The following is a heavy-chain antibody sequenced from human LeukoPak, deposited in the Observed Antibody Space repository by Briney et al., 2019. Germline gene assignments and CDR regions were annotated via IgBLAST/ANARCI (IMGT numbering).Heavy chain of an antibody. CDR2: IYSGGNT. Sequence: PGGSLRLSCAASGFSVSNYYMSWVRQAPGKGLEWVSVIYSGGNTYYTDSVKGRFTISRDNPKNTVFPQMGSLRGGDTAVYYCARCYYDGSGFYYYFDYWGQGTLVTVSS. D-gene: IGHD3-22*01. J-gene: IGHJ4*02. CDR3: ARCYYDGSGFYYYFDY. CDR1: GFSVSNYY. V-gene: IGHV3-53*01.